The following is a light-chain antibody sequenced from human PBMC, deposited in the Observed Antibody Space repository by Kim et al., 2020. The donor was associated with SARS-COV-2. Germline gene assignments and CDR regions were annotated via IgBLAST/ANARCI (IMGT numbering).Light chain of an antibody. CDR3: QHYKNWPLT. CDR2: GAS. V-gene: IGKV3D-15*01. Sequence: SPGERATLSCRASQSVDFNLAWYQQRPGQAPRLLLYGASTRAPGIPARFFGSASGTEFTLTISSLQSEDFAVYYCQHYKNWPLTFGQGTKVDIK. J-gene: IGKJ1*01. CDR1: QSVDFN.